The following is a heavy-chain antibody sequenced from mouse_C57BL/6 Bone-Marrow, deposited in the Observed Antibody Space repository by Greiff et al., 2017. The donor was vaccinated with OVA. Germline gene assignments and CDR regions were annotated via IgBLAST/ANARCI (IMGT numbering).Heavy chain of an antibody. CDR3: ARPYLLLPFAY. CDR1: GFNIKDYY. CDR2: IDPEDGET. J-gene: IGHJ3*01. Sequence: EVKLMESGAELVKPGASVKLSCTASGFNIKDYYMHWVKQRTEQGLAWIGRIDPEDGETKYAPKFQGKATITADTSSNTAYLQLSSLTSEDTAVYYCARPYLLLPFAYWGQGTLVTVSA. D-gene: IGHD1-1*01. V-gene: IGHV14-2*01.